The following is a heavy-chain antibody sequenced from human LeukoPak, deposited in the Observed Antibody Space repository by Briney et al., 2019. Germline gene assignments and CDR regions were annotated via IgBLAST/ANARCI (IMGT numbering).Heavy chain of an antibody. CDR2: INPSGGSA. CDR1: GYTFTSYY. Sequence: ASVKVSCKASGYTFTSYYMHWVRQAPGQGLEWMGIINPSGGSASYAQKFQGRVTMTRDTSTSTVYMELSSLRSEDTAVYYCAREFDSSGWIGAFDIWAQGTMVTVSS. CDR3: AREFDSSGWIGAFDI. D-gene: IGHD3-22*01. J-gene: IGHJ3*02. V-gene: IGHV1-46*01.